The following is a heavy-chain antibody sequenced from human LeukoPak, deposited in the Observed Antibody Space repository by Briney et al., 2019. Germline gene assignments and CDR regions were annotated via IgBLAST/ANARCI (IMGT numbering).Heavy chain of an antibody. V-gene: IGHV3-9*01. CDR3: ARVPYVFDL. CDR2: ISWNSGSI. CDR1: GFTFDDYA. Sequence: GRSLRLSCAASGFTFDDYAMHWVRQAPGKGLEWVSGISWNSGSIGYADSVKGRFTISRDNARNTLYLQMNSLRAEDTAVYYCARVPYVFDLWGQGTVVTVSS. J-gene: IGHJ3*01.